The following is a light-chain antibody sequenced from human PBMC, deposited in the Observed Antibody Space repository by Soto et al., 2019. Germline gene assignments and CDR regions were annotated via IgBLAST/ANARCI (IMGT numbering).Light chain of an antibody. V-gene: IGKV2-30*02. CDR2: KVS. CDR3: MQVTPCPYS. J-gene: IGKJ2*01. CDR1: QSLVHSDGNTY. Sequence: DVVMTQSPLSLPVTLGQPASISCRSSQSLVHSDGNTYLNWYQQRPGQSRRRLIYKVSNRDSGVTERYSGSAAGSDFTLKSSRVEAEYVWVYYCMQVTPCPYSFGQGTKLEIK.